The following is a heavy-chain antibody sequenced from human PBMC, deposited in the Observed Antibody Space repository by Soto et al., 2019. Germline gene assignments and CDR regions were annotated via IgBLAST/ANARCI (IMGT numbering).Heavy chain of an antibody. CDR2: ISGYNGNT. D-gene: IGHD3-10*01. V-gene: IGHV1-18*01. Sequence: QVQLVQSGSEVKKPGASVKVSCKTSGYTFTTYGINWVRQAPGQGLEWVGWISGYNGNTNYAQKFQGRVTMTTDTLTSTVYMELRSLRSVDTAVYYCARGDHGSCYAVYWGQGTLVTVSS. J-gene: IGHJ4*02. CDR3: ARGDHGSCYAVY. CDR1: GYTFTTYG.